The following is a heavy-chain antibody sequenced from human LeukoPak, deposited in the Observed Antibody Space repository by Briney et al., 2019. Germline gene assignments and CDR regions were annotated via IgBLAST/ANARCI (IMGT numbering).Heavy chain of an antibody. CDR1: GFTFSSYW. J-gene: IGHJ3*02. CDR2: IKQDGSEK. D-gene: IGHD3-22*01. Sequence: GGSLRLSCAASGFTFSSYWMSWVRQAPGKGLEWVANIKQDGSEKYYVDSAKGRFTISRDNAKNSLYLQMNSLRAEDTAVYYCAREVGNYYDSSGSPPNDAFDIWGQGTMVTVSS. V-gene: IGHV3-7*01. CDR3: AREVGNYYDSSGSPPNDAFDI.